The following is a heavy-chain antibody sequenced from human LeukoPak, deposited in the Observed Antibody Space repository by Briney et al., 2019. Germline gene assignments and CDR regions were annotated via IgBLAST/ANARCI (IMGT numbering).Heavy chain of an antibody. CDR3: AKDFRIGYSAHFDY. J-gene: IGHJ4*02. V-gene: IGHV3-23*01. CDR2: IYENGGTT. Sequence: GGSLRLSCVGSGFTFRSHAMSWVRRAPEKGLEFVSGIYENGGTTYYADSVKGRSSISRDNSKNTLYLQMDSLRGEDTAVYYCAKDFRIGYSAHFDYWGQGALVTVSS. D-gene: IGHD2-21*01. CDR1: GFTFRSHA.